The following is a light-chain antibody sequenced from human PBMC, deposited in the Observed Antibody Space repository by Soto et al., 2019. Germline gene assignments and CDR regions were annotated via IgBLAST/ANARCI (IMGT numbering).Light chain of an antibody. V-gene: IGKV3-11*01. J-gene: IGKJ2*01. Sequence: EIVLTQSPATLSLSPGERATLSCRASQSVNSNLAWYQQKPGQAPRLLICDASNRATGIPVRFSGSASETDLTLPSRSLVPEDCAVYYCQQRAHWPYTLGQGTKLEIK. CDR3: QQRAHWPYT. CDR1: QSVNSN. CDR2: DAS.